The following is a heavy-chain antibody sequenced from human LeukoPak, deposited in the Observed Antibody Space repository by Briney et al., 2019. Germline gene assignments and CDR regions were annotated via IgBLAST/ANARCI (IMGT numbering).Heavy chain of an antibody. D-gene: IGHD1-26*01. CDR1: GFTFDDYG. CDR2: MNQDGSQK. CDR3: ARDVGYY. J-gene: IGHJ4*02. V-gene: IGHV3-7*03. Sequence: GGSLRLSCAASGFTFDDYGMSWVRQAPGKGLEWVANMNQDGSQKYCVDSVRGRFTISRDNAKSSLYLQMNSVRAEDTAVYYCARDVGYYCGPGTLVTVSS.